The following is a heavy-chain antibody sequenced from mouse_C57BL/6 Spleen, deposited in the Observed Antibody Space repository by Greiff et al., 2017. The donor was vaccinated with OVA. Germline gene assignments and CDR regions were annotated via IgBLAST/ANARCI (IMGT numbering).Heavy chain of an antibody. J-gene: IGHJ1*03. Sequence: EVQLQESGPELVKPGASVKMSCKASGYTFTDYNMHWVKQSHGKSLEWIGYINPNNGGTSYNQKFKGKATLTVNKSSSTAYMELRSLTSEDSAVYYCARLSSSYERGYWYFDVWGTGTTVTVSS. V-gene: IGHV1-22*01. CDR3: ARLSSSYERGYWYFDV. CDR1: GYTFTDYN. CDR2: INPNNGGT. D-gene: IGHD1-1*01.